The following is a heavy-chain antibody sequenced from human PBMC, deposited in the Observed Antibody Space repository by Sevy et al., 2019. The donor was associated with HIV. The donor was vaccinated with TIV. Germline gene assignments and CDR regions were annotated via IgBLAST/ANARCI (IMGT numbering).Heavy chain of an antibody. CDR3: AKASLGSGNYGWFDP. V-gene: IGHV3-30*02. CDR1: GFTFSNYG. J-gene: IGHJ5*02. Sequence: EGSLRLSCAASGFTFSNYGMHWVRQAPGKELEWVAFIRYDGSKKYYADSVKGRFTISRDNSKNTLYVQMNSLRVEDTAVYYCAKASLGSGNYGWFDPWGQGTLVTVSS. D-gene: IGHD3-16*01. CDR2: IRYDGSKK.